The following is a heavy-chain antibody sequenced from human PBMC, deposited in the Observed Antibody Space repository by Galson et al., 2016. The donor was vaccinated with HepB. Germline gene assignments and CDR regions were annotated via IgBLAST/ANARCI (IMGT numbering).Heavy chain of an antibody. V-gene: IGHV3-23*01. D-gene: IGHD3-22*01. Sequence: SLRLSCAASGFTFRSYAVSWVRQAPGKGLEWVSVISGNGGSTKYADSEKGRFTISRDNSKNTLYLQMNSLRAEDTAVYYCAKVLSDSSGYYRDPFDYWGQGTLVTVSS. J-gene: IGHJ4*02. CDR3: AKVLSDSSGYYRDPFDY. CDR2: ISGNGGST. CDR1: GFTFRSYA.